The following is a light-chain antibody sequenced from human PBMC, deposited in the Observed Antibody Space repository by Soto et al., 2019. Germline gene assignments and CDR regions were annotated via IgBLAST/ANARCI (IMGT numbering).Light chain of an antibody. J-gene: IGKJ1*01. CDR3: QQYNNWPPRT. V-gene: IGKV3-15*01. Sequence: EIVVAQSPATLSVSPGERATLSCRASQSVSSNLAWYQQKPGQAPRILIYGASTRATGIPARFSGSGSGTEFTLTISSLQSEDFAVYYCQQYNNWPPRTFGQGTKVEIK. CDR2: GAS. CDR1: QSVSSN.